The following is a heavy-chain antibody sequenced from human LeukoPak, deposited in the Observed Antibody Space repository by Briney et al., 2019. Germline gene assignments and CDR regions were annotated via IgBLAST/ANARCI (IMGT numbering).Heavy chain of an antibody. CDR3: AREGYRSSTLFDP. J-gene: IGHJ5*02. D-gene: IGHD2-2*01. CDR1: GGSISSYY. Sequence: SETLSLTCTVSGGSISSYYWSWIRQPPGKGLEWIGYIYYSGSTNYNPSLKSRVTISVDTSKNQFSLKLSSVTAADTAVYYCAREGYRSSTLFDPRGQGTPVTVSS. V-gene: IGHV4-59*01. CDR2: IYYSGST.